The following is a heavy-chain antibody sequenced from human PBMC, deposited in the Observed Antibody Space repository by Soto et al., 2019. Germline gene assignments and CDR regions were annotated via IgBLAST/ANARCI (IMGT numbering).Heavy chain of an antibody. CDR1: GFTFSNAW. CDR2: IKSKTDGGTT. V-gene: IGHV3-15*01. J-gene: IGHJ4*02. D-gene: IGHD3-3*01. Sequence: PGGSLRLSCAASGFTFSNAWMSWVRQAPGKGLEWLGRIKSKTDGGTTDYAAPVKGRFTISRDDSKNTLYLQMNSLKTEDTAVYYCTTGITYYDFWSGYYTSPSFDYWGQGTLVTVSS. CDR3: TTGITYYDFWSGYYTSPSFDY.